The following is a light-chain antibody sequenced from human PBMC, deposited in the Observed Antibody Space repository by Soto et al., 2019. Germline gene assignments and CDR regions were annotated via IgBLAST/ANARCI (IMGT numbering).Light chain of an antibody. CDR3: QRFFRYPPT. V-gene: IGKV1-27*01. CDR2: AAS. J-gene: IGKJ3*01. CDR1: LPISNY. Sequence: DIQMTQFPSSLSASVGDRVTITCRASLPISNYLAWYQQKPGKIPNLLIYAASTLPAGVPSRFSGSGCGADFALTISSLQPEDRATYCCQRFFRYPPTVGPGTKVDSK.